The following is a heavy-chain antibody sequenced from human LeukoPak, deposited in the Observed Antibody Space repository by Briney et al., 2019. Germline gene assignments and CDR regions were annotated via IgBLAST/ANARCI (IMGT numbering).Heavy chain of an antibody. Sequence: SETLSLTCTVSGGSISSSSYYWGWIRQPPGKGLEWIGSIYYSGSTYYNPSLKSRVTISVDRSKNHFSLKLSPVTAAHTAVYYCARVSAYCRGDCYRYFDYWGQGTLVTVSS. CDR1: GGSISSSSYY. CDR2: IYYSGST. D-gene: IGHD2-21*02. CDR3: ARVSAYCRGDCYRYFDY. V-gene: IGHV4-39*02. J-gene: IGHJ4*02.